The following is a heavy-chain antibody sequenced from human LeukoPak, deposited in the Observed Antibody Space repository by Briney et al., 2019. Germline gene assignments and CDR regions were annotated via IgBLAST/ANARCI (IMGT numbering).Heavy chain of an antibody. CDR1: GFTFSSYW. Sequence: GGSLRLSCAASGFTFSSYWMSWVRQAPGKGLEWVANIKQDGSEKYYVDSVKGRFTISRDNAKNSLYLQMNSLRAEDTAVYYCARDTLRWELLSFDYWGQGTLVTVSS. CDR3: ARDTLRWELLSFDY. V-gene: IGHV3-7*01. D-gene: IGHD1-26*01. CDR2: IKQDGSEK. J-gene: IGHJ4*02.